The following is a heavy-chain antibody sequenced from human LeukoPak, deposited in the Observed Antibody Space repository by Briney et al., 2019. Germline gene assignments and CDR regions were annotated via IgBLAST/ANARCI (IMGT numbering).Heavy chain of an antibody. V-gene: IGHV1-18*01. CDR1: GYTFTSYG. CDR3: ARDGSAYYDILTGKKAPSWFDP. CDR2: ISAYNGNT. Sequence: ASVKVSCKASGYTFTSYGISWVRQAPGQGLEWIGWISAYNGNTNYAQKLQGRVTMTTDTSTSTAYMELRSLRSDDTAVYYYARDGSAYYDILTGKKAPSWFDPWGQGTLVTVSS. J-gene: IGHJ5*02. D-gene: IGHD3-9*01.